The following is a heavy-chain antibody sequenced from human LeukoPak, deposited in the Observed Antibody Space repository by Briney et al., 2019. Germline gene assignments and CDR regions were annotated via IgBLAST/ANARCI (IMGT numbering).Heavy chain of an antibody. V-gene: IGHV5-51*01. CDR1: GYTFTDHW. D-gene: IGHD6-19*01. CDR2: IYPGDSDT. J-gene: IGHJ4*02. CDR3: ARGDNSGWYFFDY. Sequence: HGESLKISCKASGYTFTDHWIGWVRQMPGKGLEWMGIIYPGDSDTRYGPSFQGQVTISADKSISTAYLQWRNLQAPDTAMYYCARGDNSGWYFFDYWGQGTLVTVSS.